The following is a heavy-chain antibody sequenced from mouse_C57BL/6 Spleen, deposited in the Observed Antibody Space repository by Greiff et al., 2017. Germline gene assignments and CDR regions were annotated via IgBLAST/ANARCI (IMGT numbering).Heavy chain of an antibody. D-gene: IGHD2-4*01. V-gene: IGHV1-39*01. CDR3: ARSPGYDYDEAWFAY. CDR1: GYSFTDYN. CDR2: INPNYGTT. Sequence: EVQLQQSGPELVKPGASVKISCKASGYSFTDYNMNWVKQSNGKSLEWIGVINPNYGTTSYNQKFKGKATLTVDQSSSTAYMQLNSLPSEDSAVYYWARSPGYDYDEAWFAYWGQGTLVTVSA. J-gene: IGHJ3*01.